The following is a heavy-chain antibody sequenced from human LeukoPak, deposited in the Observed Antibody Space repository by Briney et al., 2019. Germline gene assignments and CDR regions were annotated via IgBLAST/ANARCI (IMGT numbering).Heavy chain of an antibody. J-gene: IGHJ4*02. Sequence: PGGSLRLSRAASGFTFSNYWMSWVRQAPGKGLEWVASIEQDGSEKCYVDSVKGRFTISRDNAQKSLSLQMKSLRAEDTAVYYCARGSGDLDNWGQGTLVTVSS. D-gene: IGHD4-17*01. CDR2: IEQDGSEK. V-gene: IGHV3-7*01. CDR1: GFTFSNYW. CDR3: ARGSGDLDN.